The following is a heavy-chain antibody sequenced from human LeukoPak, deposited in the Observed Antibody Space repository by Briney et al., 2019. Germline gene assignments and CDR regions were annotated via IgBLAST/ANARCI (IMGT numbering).Heavy chain of an antibody. CDR1: GGTFSSYA. CDR3: ARGGDGVVVPAAITAFDI. CDR2: IIPIFGTA. J-gene: IGHJ3*02. D-gene: IGHD2-2*01. V-gene: IGHV1-69*13. Sequence: SVKVSCKASGGTFSSYAISWVRQAPGQGLEWMGGIIPIFGTANYAQKFQGRVRITADESASTAYMELSSLRSEDTAVYYCARGGDGVVVPAAITAFDIWGQGTMVTVPS.